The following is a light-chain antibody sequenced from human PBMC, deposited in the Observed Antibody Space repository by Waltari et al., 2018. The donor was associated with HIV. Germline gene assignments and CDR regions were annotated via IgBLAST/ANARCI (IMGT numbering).Light chain of an antibody. CDR1: SSDVGGYNY. V-gene: IGLV2-11*01. Sequence: QSALTQPRSVSGSPGQSVTISCTGTSSDVGGYNYVSWYQQHPGKAPTLSLDDVSQRPSGVPDRFSGSKSGNTASLTISGLQAEDEAEYYCCSYAGSYTYVFGTGTKVTVL. J-gene: IGLJ1*01. CDR3: CSYAGSYTYV. CDR2: DVS.